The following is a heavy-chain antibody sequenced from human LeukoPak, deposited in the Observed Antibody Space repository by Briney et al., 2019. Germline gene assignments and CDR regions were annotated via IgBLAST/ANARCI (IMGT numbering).Heavy chain of an antibody. CDR2: ITYDGSNK. D-gene: IGHD2-15*01. CDR3: AKVDAPYCSGGSWYYNGMDV. V-gene: IGHV3-30*18. J-gene: IGHJ6*04. CDR1: GFTFSSYG. Sequence: GGSLRLSCAASGFTFSSYGMHWVRQAPGKGLEWVSVITYDGSNKYYADSVKGRFTISRDNSKNTLYLQMNSLRADDTAVHYCAKVDAPYCSGGSWYYNGMDVWGEGTTVTVSS.